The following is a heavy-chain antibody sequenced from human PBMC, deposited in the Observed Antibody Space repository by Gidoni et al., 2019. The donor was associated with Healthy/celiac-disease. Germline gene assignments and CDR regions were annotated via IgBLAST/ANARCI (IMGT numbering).Heavy chain of an antibody. CDR1: GFTFSSYG. CDR2: IWYDGSNK. D-gene: IGHD4-17*01. V-gene: IGHV3-33*01. Sequence: QVQLVESGGGVVQPGRSLRLSCAASGFTFSSYGMHWVRQAPGKGLGWVAVIWYDGSNKYYADSVKGRFTISRDNSKNTLYLQMNSLRAEDTAVYYCARGGTTFPEYFQHWGQGTLVTVSS. CDR3: ARGGTTFPEYFQH. J-gene: IGHJ1*01.